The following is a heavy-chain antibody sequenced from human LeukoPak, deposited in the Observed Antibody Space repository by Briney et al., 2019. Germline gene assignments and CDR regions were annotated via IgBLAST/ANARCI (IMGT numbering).Heavy chain of an antibody. CDR2: IYYNGDA. CDR3: ARRITFGNTFDY. CDR1: GASISSSNHF. V-gene: IGHV4-39*01. D-gene: IGHD3-16*01. J-gene: IGHJ4*02. Sequence: SETLSLTCTVSGASISSSNHFWGWIRQPPGKGLEWIGSIYYNGDAHYNPSLKSRVTMSVDTPKSQFSLKLTSVTAADTAVYYCARRITFGNTFDYWGQGTLVTVSS.